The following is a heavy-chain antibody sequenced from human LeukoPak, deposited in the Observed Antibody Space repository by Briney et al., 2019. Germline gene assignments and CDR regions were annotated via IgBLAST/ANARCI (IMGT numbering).Heavy chain of an antibody. J-gene: IGHJ6*02. CDR2: FDPEDGET. D-gene: IGHD5-18*01. CDR1: GYTLTELS. V-gene: IGHV1-24*01. CDR3: AKDLWLEDYYYYGMDV. Sequence: GASVKVSCKVSGYTLTELSMHWVRQAPGKGLEWMGGFDPEDGETIYAQKFQGRVTMTEDTSTDTAYMELSSLRSEDTAVYYCAKDLWLEDYYYYGMDVWGQGTTVTVS.